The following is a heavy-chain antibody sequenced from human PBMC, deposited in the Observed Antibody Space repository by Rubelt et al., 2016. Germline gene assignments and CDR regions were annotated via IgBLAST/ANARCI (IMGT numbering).Heavy chain of an antibody. CDR1: GGSISSYY. V-gene: IGHV4-59*12. Sequence: QVQLQESGPGLVKPSETLSLTCTVSGGSISSYYWSWIRQPPGKGLEWIGYIYYSGSTNYNPSLQSRVTISVDTSKDTLSLRLSSVTAADTSVYYCARATYHYESSSYSPFDYWGQGTLVTVSS. J-gene: IGHJ4*02. D-gene: IGHD3-22*01. CDR2: IYYSGST. CDR3: ARATYHYESSSYSPFDY.